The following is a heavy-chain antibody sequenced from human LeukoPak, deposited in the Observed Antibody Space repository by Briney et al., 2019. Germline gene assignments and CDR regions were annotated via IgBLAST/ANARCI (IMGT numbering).Heavy chain of an antibody. V-gene: IGHV3-23*01. J-gene: IGHJ4*02. CDR1: GFTFSSCA. CDR3: AKTFRWLQGEEYYFDY. CDR2: ISGSGGST. D-gene: IGHD5-24*01. Sequence: GGSLRLSCAASGFTFSSCAMSWVRQAPGKGLEWVSAISGSGGSTYYADSVKGRFTISRDNSKNTLYQQMNSLRAEDTAVYYCAKTFRWLQGEEYYFDYWGQGTLVTVSS.